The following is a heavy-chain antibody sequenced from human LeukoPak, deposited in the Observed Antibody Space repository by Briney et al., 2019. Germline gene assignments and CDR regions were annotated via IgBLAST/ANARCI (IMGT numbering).Heavy chain of an antibody. J-gene: IGHJ3*02. CDR1: GFTFSSYG. D-gene: IGHD3-9*01. Sequence: PGGSLRLSCAASGFTFSSYGMHWVRQAPGKGLEWVAFIRYDGSNKYYADSVKGRFTISRDNSRNTLYLQMNSLRAEDTALYYCAKAYYDILTGYYFGAFDIWGQGTMVTVSS. V-gene: IGHV3-30*02. CDR2: IRYDGSNK. CDR3: AKAYYDILTGYYFGAFDI.